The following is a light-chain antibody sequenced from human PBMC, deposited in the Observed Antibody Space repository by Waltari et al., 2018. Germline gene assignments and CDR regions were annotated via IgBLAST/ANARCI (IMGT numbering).Light chain of an antibody. V-gene: IGKV1-9*01. Sequence: DVQLTPSPSFLSASVGDRAVITCRASEDMKFYLAWYQQKPGRVPRLLVYAATTLQSGVPARFSGDASETEYTLTISSLQPEDSATYYCQHATGDPLFIFGQGTKLEIK. CDR2: AAT. CDR3: QHATGDPLFI. CDR1: EDMKFY. J-gene: IGKJ2*01.